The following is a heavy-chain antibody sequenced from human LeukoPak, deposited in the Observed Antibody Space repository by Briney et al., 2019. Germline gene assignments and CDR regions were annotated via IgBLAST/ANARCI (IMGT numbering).Heavy chain of an antibody. CDR3: AELGITMIGGV. Sequence: GGSLRLSCAASGFTFSNYEMNWVRQAPGKGLEGVAYISISGTITHYGDSVKGRFTISRDTAKNSLYLRMNSLRAEDTAVYYCAELGITMIGGVWGKGTTVTISS. V-gene: IGHV3-48*03. J-gene: IGHJ6*04. CDR1: GFTFSNYE. D-gene: IGHD3-10*02. CDR2: ISISGTIT.